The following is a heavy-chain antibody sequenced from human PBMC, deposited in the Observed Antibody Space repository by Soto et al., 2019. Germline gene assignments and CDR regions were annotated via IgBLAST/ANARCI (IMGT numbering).Heavy chain of an antibody. CDR2: IISMFGTA. CDR1: GGTFSTYA. V-gene: IGHV1-69*12. J-gene: IGHJ4*02. CDR3: ASGIQLWLRRINNGYSG. Sequence: QVQLVQSGAEVKKPESSVKVSCKAPGGTFSTYAISWVRQAPGQGLEWMGGIISMFGTANYAQRFQDRVTITADESMNTVYMELSSLRSEDTAVYFCASGIQLWLRRINNGYSGWGQGTLVTVSS. D-gene: IGHD5-18*01.